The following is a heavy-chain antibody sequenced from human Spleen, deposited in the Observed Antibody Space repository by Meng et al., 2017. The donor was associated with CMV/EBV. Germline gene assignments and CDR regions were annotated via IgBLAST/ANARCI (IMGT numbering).Heavy chain of an antibody. CDR3: ARGGLELLHYYYGMDV. Sequence: GGSLRLSCTASGFTFSPTGMTWVRQAPGKGLEWVSTISSTYELKYSDSVKGRFTISRDNDRNSVYLQMNSLRVEDTAVYYCARGGLELLHYYYGMDVWGQGTTVTVSS. J-gene: IGHJ6*02. D-gene: IGHD1-7*01. V-gene: IGHV3-21*01. CDR1: GFTFSPTG. CDR2: ISSTYELK.